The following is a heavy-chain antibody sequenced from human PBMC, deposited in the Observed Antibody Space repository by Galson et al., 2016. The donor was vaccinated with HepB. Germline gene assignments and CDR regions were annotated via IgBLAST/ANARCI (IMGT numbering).Heavy chain of an antibody. V-gene: IGHV3-30*03. Sequence: SLRLSCAASGFTFSNYGMSWVRQAPGKGLEWVAVISYHGSNKYYVDSVKGRFTISRDNSKNTLYLQMNSLRVEDTAMYYCARAGYYYGSGSYGAATYWGQGTPVTVSS. CDR1: GFTFSNYG. CDR3: ARAGYYYGSGSYGAATY. CDR2: ISYHGSNK. J-gene: IGHJ4*02. D-gene: IGHD3-10*01.